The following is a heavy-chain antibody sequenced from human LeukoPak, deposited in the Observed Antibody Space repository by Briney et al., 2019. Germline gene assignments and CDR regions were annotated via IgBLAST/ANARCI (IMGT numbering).Heavy chain of an antibody. CDR3: ARGYYGVLVDY. CDR1: GGSISSGDYY. J-gene: IGHJ4*02. CDR2: IYYSGST. V-gene: IGHV4-30-4*01. D-gene: IGHD3-10*01. Sequence: SETLSLTCTVSGGSISSGDYYWSWIRQPPGKGLEWIGYIYYSGSTYYNPSLKSRVTISVGASKNQFSLKLSSVTAADTAVYYCARGYYGVLVDYWGQGTLVTVSS.